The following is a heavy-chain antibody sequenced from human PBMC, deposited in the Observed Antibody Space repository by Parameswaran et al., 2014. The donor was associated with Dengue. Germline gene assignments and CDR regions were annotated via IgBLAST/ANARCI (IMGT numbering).Heavy chain of an antibody. V-gene: IGHV4-31*02. CDR3: ARSVYNWDDESAFDI. D-gene: IGHD1-1*01. J-gene: IGHJ3*02. CDR2: IYHSGNT. Sequence: RWIRQPPGKGLEWTGHIYHSGNTYYNPSLKSRITISVDTSMNQFSLRLNSVTAADTAVYYCARSVYNWDDESAFDIWGQGAMVTVSS.